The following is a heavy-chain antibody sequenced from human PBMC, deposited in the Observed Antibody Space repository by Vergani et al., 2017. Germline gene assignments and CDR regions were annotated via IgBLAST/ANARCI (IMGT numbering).Heavy chain of an antibody. CDR1: GGTFSSYA. V-gene: IGHV1-69*01. CDR2: IIPIFGTA. CDR3: AGPPPHLWGDYYGMDV. J-gene: IGHJ6*02. D-gene: IGHD3-3*02. Sequence: QVQLVQSGAEVKKPGSSVKVSCKASGGTFSSYAISWVRQAPGQGLEWVGGIIPIFGTANYAQKFQGRVTITADESTSTAYMELSSLRSEDTAVYYCAGPPPHLWGDYYGMDVWGRGTTVTVSS.